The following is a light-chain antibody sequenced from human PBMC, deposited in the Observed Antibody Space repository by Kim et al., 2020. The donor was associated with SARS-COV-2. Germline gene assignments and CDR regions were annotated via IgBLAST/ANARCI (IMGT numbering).Light chain of an antibody. J-gene: IGLJ3*02. CDR1: SLRNYY. Sequence: SSELTQDPAVSVALGQTVRITCQGDSLRNYYASWYQQKPGQAPVLVIYNKNNRPSGIPDRFSGSSSGNTAPLTITGAQAEDEADYYCNSRDNSVNHLVFGGGTKLTVL. V-gene: IGLV3-19*01. CDR2: NKN. CDR3: NSRDNSVNHLV.